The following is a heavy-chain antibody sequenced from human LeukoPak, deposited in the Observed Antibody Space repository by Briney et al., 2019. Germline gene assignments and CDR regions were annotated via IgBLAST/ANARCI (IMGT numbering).Heavy chain of an antibody. CDR2: INPNSGGT. CDR1: GYTFTGYY. CDR3: ARATSSGSERVGYYFDY. V-gene: IGHV1-2*06. Sequence: ASVKVSCKASGYTFTGYYMHWARQAPEQGLEWMGRINPNSGGTNYAQKFQGRVTMTRDTSISTAYMELSRLRSDDAAVYYCARATSSGSERVGYYFDYWGQGTLVTVSS. J-gene: IGHJ4*02. D-gene: IGHD1-26*01.